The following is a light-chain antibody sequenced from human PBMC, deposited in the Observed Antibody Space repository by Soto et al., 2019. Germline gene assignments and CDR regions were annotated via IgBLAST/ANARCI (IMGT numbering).Light chain of an antibody. CDR3: SSYTSSSTPLV. J-gene: IGLJ3*02. CDR2: DVT. CDR1: SGDVGGYNY. V-gene: IGLV2-14*01. Sequence: QSVLTQPASVSGSPGQWITISCTGTSGDVGGYNYVSWYQQHPGKDPKLMIYDVTNRPSGVSNRFSGSKSGNTASLTISGLQAEYEADYYCSSYTSSSTPLVFGGGTQLTVL.